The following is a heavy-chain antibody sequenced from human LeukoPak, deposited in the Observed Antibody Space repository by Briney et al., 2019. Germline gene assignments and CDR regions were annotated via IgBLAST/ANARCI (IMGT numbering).Heavy chain of an antibody. CDR2: IKKDGSEK. CDR3: AREGAGSSSWYVPYYYYMDV. J-gene: IGHJ6*03. D-gene: IGHD6-13*01. V-gene: IGHV3-7*03. CDR1: GFTFSSYW. Sequence: GGSLRLSCTASGFTFSSYWMSWVRQAPGKGLEWVANIKKDGSEKYYVDSVKGRFTISRDNAKNSLYLQMNSLRAEDTALYYCAREGAGSSSWYVPYYYYMDVWGKGTTVTVSS.